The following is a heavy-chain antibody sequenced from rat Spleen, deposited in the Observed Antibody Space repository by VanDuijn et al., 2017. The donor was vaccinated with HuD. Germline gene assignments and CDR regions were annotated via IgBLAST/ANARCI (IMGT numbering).Heavy chain of an antibody. J-gene: IGHJ2*01. CDR1: GFTFSNYG. CDR2: ISPSGGST. Sequence: EVQLVESGGGLVQPGRSLKLSCAASGFTFSNYGMHWIRQAPTKGLEWVASISPSGGSTYYRDSVKGRFTISRDNAKSTLYLQMDSLRSEDTATYYCATDQTTEGIVSYYFDYWGQGVMVTVSS. CDR3: ATDQTTEGIVSYYFDY. D-gene: IGHD1-11*01. V-gene: IGHV5-19*01.